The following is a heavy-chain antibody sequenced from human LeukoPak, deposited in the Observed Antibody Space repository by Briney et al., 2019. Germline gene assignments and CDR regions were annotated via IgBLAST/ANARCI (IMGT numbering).Heavy chain of an antibody. CDR2: IKADGSEK. J-gene: IGHJ4*02. CDR1: GFTFSTYW. CDR3: VREGGVPYDY. D-gene: IGHD3-16*01. V-gene: IGHV3-7*01. Sequence: GGSLRLSCAASGFTFSTYWMSWVRQAPGKGLEWVANIKADGSEKYYVDSVKGRFTISRDNAKNSLYLQMNSLRAADTAVYYCVREGGVPYDYWGQGTLVTASS.